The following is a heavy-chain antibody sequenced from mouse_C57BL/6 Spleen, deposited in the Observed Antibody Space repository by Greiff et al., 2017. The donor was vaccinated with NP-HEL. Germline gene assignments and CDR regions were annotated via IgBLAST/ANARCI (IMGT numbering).Heavy chain of an antibody. CDR1: GYAFSSYW. CDR3: ASSTMTPGAMDY. J-gene: IGHJ4*01. D-gene: IGHD2-4*01. Sequence: QVQLQQSGAELVKPGASVKISCKASGYAFSSYWMNWVKQRPGKGLEWIGQIYPGDGDTNYNGKFKGKATLTADKSSSTAYMQLSSLTSEDSAVYVCASSTMTPGAMDYWGKGTSVTVSS. V-gene: IGHV1-80*01. CDR2: IYPGDGDT.